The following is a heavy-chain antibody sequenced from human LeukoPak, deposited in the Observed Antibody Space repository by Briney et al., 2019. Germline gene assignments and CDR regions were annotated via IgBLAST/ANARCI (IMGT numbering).Heavy chain of an antibody. Sequence: SETLSHTCTVSGGSISSYYWSWIRQPPGKGLEWIGSIYYSESTNYNPSLKSRLTISVDTSKNQFSLKLSSVTAADTAVYYCARVAGTLAVAGRVYFDYWGRGDLVTVSS. CDR2: IYYSEST. CDR3: ARVAGTLAVAGRVYFDY. V-gene: IGHV4-59*01. D-gene: IGHD6-19*01. J-gene: IGHJ4*02. CDR1: GGSISSYY.